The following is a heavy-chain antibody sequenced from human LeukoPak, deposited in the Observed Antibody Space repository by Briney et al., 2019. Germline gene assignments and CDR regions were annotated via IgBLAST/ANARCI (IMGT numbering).Heavy chain of an antibody. J-gene: IGHJ6*03. CDR2: IYYSGST. V-gene: IGHV4-39*07. Sequence: SETLSLTCTVSGGSISSSSYYWGWIRQPPGKGLEWIGSIYYSGSTYYNPSLKSRVTISVDTSKNQFSLKLSSVTAADTAVYYCARYGSGVDYYYYYMDVWGKGTTVTISS. CDR1: GGSISSSSYY. D-gene: IGHD3-10*01. CDR3: ARYGSGVDYYYYYMDV.